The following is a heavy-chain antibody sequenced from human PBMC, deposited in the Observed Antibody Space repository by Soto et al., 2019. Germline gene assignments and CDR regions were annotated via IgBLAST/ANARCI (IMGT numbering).Heavy chain of an antibody. J-gene: IGHJ4*02. CDR3: AKGQRPHSNSGGGYLLGF. Sequence: EVQLLQSGGGLGQPGGSLTLSCAASGFTFNNFAMTWVRQAPGKGLEWVSSVSSGGDNTWYADSVKGRFTISRDNPKNTLYLHMNILSAAATAVYYCAKGQRPHSNSGGGYLLGFWCQGTLVTVSS. CDR1: GFTFNNFA. V-gene: IGHV3-23*01. CDR2: VSSGGDNT. D-gene: IGHD4-4*01.